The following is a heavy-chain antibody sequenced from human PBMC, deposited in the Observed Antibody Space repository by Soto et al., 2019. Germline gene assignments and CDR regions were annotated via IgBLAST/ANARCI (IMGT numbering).Heavy chain of an antibody. CDR1: GFTSSIFS. V-gene: IGHV3-48*02. D-gene: IGHD3-16*01. Sequence: PGXSLILSCAASGFTSSIFSMNCVRQAPGKGLEWVSYIDSRTTTIYYADSVKGRFTISRDNARNSLYLQMNSLRDEDTAVYYCARQTWDYHSSNFDYWGLGTLVTVSS. CDR2: IDSRTTTI. CDR3: ARQTWDYHSSNFDY. J-gene: IGHJ4*02.